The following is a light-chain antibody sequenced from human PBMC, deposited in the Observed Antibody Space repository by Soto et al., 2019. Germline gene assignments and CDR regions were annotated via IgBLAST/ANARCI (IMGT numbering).Light chain of an antibody. Sequence: ESVLTQSPGTLSVSPGERATLSCRASQSISSSLAWYQQKPGQAPRLLIYSASTRATGTPARFSGSGSGTEFTLTISSLQSEDFAVYYCQQYKNWPPITFGQGTRLEIK. V-gene: IGKV3-15*01. CDR3: QQYKNWPPIT. J-gene: IGKJ5*01. CDR1: QSISSS. CDR2: SAS.